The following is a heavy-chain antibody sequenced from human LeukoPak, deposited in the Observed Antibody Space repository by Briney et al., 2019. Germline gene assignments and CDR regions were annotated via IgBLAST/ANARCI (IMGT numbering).Heavy chain of an antibody. J-gene: IGHJ4*02. Sequence: PSETLSLTCAVSGGSISSGGYSWSWIRQPPGKGLEWIGEINHSGSTNYNPSLKSRVTISVDTSKNQFSLKLSSVTAADTAVYYCARGLDYVWGSYRSPLGYWGQGTLVTVSS. D-gene: IGHD3-16*02. CDR1: GGSISSGGYS. CDR3: ARGLDYVWGSYRSPLGY. V-gene: IGHV4-34*01. CDR2: INHSGST.